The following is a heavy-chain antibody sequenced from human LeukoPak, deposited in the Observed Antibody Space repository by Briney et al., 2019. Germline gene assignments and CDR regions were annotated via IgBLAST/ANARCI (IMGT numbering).Heavy chain of an antibody. CDR2: ISSSSSYI. V-gene: IGHV3-21*01. J-gene: IGHJ6*02. CDR1: GFTFSSYS. Sequence: PGGSLGLSCAASGFTFSSYSMNWVRQAPGKGLEWVSSISSSSSYIYYADSVKGRFTISRDNAKNSLYLQMNSLRAEDTAVYYCARDIRFLEWLPDQYYGMDVWGQGTTVTVSS. CDR3: ARDIRFLEWLPDQYYGMDV. D-gene: IGHD3-3*01.